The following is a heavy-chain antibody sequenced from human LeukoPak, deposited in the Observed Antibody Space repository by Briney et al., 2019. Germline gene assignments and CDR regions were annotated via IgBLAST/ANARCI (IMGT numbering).Heavy chain of an antibody. CDR2: INGDGTYL. V-gene: IGHV3-74*01. J-gene: IGHJ4*02. D-gene: IGHD3-16*01. CDR1: GFTFNTYW. Sequence: PGGSLRLSCSASGFTFNTYWMHWVRHVPGKGLVWVSRINGDGTYLNYADSVKGRFTISRHNGKNTVYLQMNSLGVDDTAVYYCARDANWAVNDYWGQGTLVTVSA. CDR3: ARDANWAVNDY.